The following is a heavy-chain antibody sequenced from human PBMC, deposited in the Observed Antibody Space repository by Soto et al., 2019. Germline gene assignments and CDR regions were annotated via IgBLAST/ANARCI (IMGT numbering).Heavy chain of an antibody. D-gene: IGHD2-15*01. V-gene: IGHV3-30*03. CDR3: ARLNGYCVRGSCHGHYAMDV. CDR2: ISYDGSNK. CDR1: GFTFSSYG. Sequence: GGSLRLSCAASGFTFSSYGMHWVRQAPGKGLEWVAVISYDGSNKYYADSVKGRFTISRDNSKNTLYLQMNSLRAEDTAVYYCARLNGYCVRGSCHGHYAMDVWGQGTTVTVSS. J-gene: IGHJ6*02.